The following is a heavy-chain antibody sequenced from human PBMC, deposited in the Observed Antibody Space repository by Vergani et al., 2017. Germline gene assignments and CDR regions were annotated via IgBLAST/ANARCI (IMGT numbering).Heavy chain of an antibody. Sequence: QMQLVQSGPEVKKPGTSVKVSCKASGFTFTSSAVQWVRQARGQRLEWIGWIVVGSGNTNYAQKFQERVTITRDMSTSTAYMELSSLRSEDTAVYYCARSQGAGPFDYWGQGTLVTVSS. CDR3: ARSQGAGPFDY. CDR1: GFTFTSSA. V-gene: IGHV1-58*01. D-gene: IGHD6-19*01. J-gene: IGHJ4*02. CDR2: IVVGSGNT.